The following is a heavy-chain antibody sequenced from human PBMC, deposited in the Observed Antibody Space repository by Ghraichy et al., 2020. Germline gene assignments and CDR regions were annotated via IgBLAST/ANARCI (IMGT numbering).Heavy chain of an antibody. CDR3: ARLLRNYDILTGYLSTSYLDY. CDR1: GGSISSSSYY. Sequence: SETLSLTCTVSGGSISSSSYYWGWIRQPPGKGLEWIGSIYYSGSTYYNPSLKSRVTISVDTSKNQFSLKLSSVTAADTAVYYCARLLRNYDILTGYLSTSYLDYWGQGTLVTVSS. CDR2: IYYSGST. J-gene: IGHJ4*02. D-gene: IGHD3-9*01. V-gene: IGHV4-39*01.